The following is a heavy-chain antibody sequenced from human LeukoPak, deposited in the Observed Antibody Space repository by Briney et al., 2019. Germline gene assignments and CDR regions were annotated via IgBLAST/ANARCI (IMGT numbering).Heavy chain of an antibody. V-gene: IGHV3-13*01. CDR3: ARVAKERVGGVYYFDY. D-gene: IGHD1-1*01. CDR1: GFTFSAYD. CDR2: IGTAGDT. Sequence: GGSLRLSCAASGFTFSAYDMHWVRQATGKGLEWVSAIGTAGDTYYTGSVKGRFTISRENAKNSLYLQMNSLRAGDTAVYYCARVAKERVGGVYYFDYWGQGTLVTVSS. J-gene: IGHJ4*02.